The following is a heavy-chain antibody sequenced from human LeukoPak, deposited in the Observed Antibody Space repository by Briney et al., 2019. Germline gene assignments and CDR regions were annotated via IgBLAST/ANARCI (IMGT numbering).Heavy chain of an antibody. V-gene: IGHV4-59*01. CDR1: GGSISSYY. Sequence: SETLSLTCTVSGGSISSYYWSWIRQPPGKGLEWVGYIYYSGSTNYNPSLKSRVTISVDTSKNQFSLKLSSVTAADTAVYYCATSIAARRRYYYYYYMDVWGKGTTVTVSS. CDR3: ATSIAARRRYYYYYYMDV. J-gene: IGHJ6*03. CDR2: IYYSGST. D-gene: IGHD6-6*01.